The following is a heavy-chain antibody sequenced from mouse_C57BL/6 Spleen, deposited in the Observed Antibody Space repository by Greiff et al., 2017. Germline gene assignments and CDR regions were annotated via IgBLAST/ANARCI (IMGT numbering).Heavy chain of an antibody. J-gene: IGHJ4*01. D-gene: IGHD1-1*01. V-gene: IGHV1-78*01. CDR2: IYPRDGST. Sequence: QVQLQQSDAELVKPGASVKISCKVSGYTFTDHTIHWMKQRPEQGLEWIGYIYPRDGSTKYNEKFKGKATLTADKSSSTAYMQLNSLTSEDSAVYVCARGGYYYSSSYDYYAMDYWGQGTSVTVSS. CDR3: ARGGYYYSSSYDYYAMDY. CDR1: GYTFTDHT.